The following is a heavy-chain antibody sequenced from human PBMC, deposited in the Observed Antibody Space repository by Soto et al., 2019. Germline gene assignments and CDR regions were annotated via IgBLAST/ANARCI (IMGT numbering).Heavy chain of an antibody. CDR1: GASISSYY. J-gene: IGHJ4*02. V-gene: IGHV4-59*01. Sequence: LSLTCTVSGASISSYYWSWIRQPPGKGLEWIGYIYYSGSTNYNPSLKSRVTISVDTSKNQFSLKVSSVTATDTAVYYCARLSPTYGNWELDYWGQGTLVTVSS. CDR2: IYYSGST. CDR3: ARLSPTYGNWELDY. D-gene: IGHD1-26*01.